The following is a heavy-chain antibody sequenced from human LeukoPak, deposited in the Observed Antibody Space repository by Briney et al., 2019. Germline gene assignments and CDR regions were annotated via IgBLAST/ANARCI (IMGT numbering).Heavy chain of an antibody. J-gene: IGHJ4*02. CDR2: INHSGST. Sequence: PSETLSLTCAVYGGSFSGYYWSWIRQPPGKGLEWIGEINHSGSTNYNPSLKSRVTISVDTSKNQFSLKLSSVTAADTAVYYCASTYGDYVISDYWGQGTLVTVSS. D-gene: IGHD4-17*01. CDR1: GGSFSGYY. CDR3: ASTYGDYVISDY. V-gene: IGHV4-34*01.